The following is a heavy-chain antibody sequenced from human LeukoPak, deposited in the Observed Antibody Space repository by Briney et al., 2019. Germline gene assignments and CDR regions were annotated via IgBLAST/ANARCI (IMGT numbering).Heavy chain of an antibody. CDR3: ARSIAASWAFDI. CDR1: GGTFSSYA. Sequence: SVEVSCKASGGTFSSYAISWVRQAPGQGLEWMGGIIPIFGTANYAQKFQGRVTITADESTSTAYMELSSLRSEDTAVYYCARSIAASWAFDIWGQGTMVTVSS. J-gene: IGHJ3*02. D-gene: IGHD6-25*01. V-gene: IGHV1-69*01. CDR2: IIPIFGTA.